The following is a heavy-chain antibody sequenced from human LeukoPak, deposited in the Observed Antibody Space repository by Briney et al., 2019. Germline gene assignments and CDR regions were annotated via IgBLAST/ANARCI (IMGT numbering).Heavy chain of an antibody. CDR2: INSDGNST. D-gene: IGHD4-17*01. J-gene: IGHJ4*02. CDR3: ARDGGTVTSRYFDY. V-gene: IGHV3-74*01. Sequence: GGSLRLSCAASGFTFSSYRMHWVRQAPGKGLVWVSRINSDGNSTNYADSVKGRFTISRDIAKNTLYRKMNSLRAEDRAVYYWARDGGTVTSRYFDYWGQGTLLTVSS. CDR1: GFTFSSYR.